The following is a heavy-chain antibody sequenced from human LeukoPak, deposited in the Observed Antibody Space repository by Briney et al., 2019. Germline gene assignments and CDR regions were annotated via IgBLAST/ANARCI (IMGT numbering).Heavy chain of an antibody. Sequence: ASVKVSCKVSGNTLSELSMHWVRQAPGKGLEWMGGVDPEDDKNIYAQKFQGRVTMTEDTSTDTAYMELSNLRSEDTAVYYCATDHQWQLLGYWGQGTLVTVYS. V-gene: IGHV1-24*01. CDR1: GNTLSELS. CDR2: VDPEDDKN. D-gene: IGHD1-26*01. J-gene: IGHJ4*02. CDR3: ATDHQWQLLGY.